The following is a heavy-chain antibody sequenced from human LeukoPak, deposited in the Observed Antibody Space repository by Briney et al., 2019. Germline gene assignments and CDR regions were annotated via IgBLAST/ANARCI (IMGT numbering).Heavy chain of an antibody. Sequence: QTGGPLRLSCAASGFTFSSYGMHWVRQAPGKGLEWVAFIRYDGSNKYYADSVKGRFTISRDNSKNTLYLQMNSLRAEDTAVYYCAKVNVDIVATADYWGQGTLVTVSS. CDR2: IRYDGSNK. J-gene: IGHJ4*02. CDR3: AKVNVDIVATADY. CDR1: GFTFSSYG. V-gene: IGHV3-30*02. D-gene: IGHD5-12*01.